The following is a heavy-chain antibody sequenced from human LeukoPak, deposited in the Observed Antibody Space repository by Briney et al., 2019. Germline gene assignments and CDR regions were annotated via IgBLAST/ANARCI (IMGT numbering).Heavy chain of an antibody. V-gene: IGHV4-59*08. Sequence: SETLSLTCTVSGGSISSYYWSWIRQPPGKGLEWIGYIYYSGSTNYNPSLKSRVTISVDTSKNQFSLKLSSVTAADTAVYYCASSYYDRPIDYWGQGTLVTVSS. D-gene: IGHD3-3*01. J-gene: IGHJ4*02. CDR1: GGSISSYY. CDR3: ASSYYDRPIDY. CDR2: IYYSGST.